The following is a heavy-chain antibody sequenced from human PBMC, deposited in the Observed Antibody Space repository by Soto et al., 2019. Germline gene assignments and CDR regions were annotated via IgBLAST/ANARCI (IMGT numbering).Heavy chain of an antibody. CDR3: ARRYGSSFDI. CDR2: ISYSGST. D-gene: IGHD3-10*01. CDR1: GGSLSSFD. V-gene: IGHV4-59*08. J-gene: IGHJ3*02. Sequence: SETLSLTCTVSGGSLSSFDWNWIRQSPGKGLEWIGYISYSGSTNYNPSLKSRVTISVDTSKNQFSLKLSSVTAADTAVYYCARRYGSSFDIWGQGTMVNVSS.